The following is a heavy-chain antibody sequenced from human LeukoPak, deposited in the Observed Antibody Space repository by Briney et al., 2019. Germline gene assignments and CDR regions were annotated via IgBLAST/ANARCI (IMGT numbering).Heavy chain of an antibody. Sequence: GGSLRLSCAASGFTFSSYWMHWVRQAPGKGLVWVSRINSDGSSTSYADSVKGRLTISRDNAKNTLYLQMNSLRAEDTAVYYCARARGVTMVRGVINPAVGFDPWGQGTLVTVSS. CDR3: ARARGVTMVRGVINPAVGFDP. D-gene: IGHD3-10*01. CDR2: INSDGSST. CDR1: GFTFSSYW. J-gene: IGHJ5*02. V-gene: IGHV3-74*01.